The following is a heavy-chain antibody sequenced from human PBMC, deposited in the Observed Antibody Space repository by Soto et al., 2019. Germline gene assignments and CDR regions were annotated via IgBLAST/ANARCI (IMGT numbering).Heavy chain of an antibody. V-gene: IGHV4-34*01. J-gene: IGHJ4*02. D-gene: IGHD6-6*01. Sequence: SETLSLTCAVYGGSFSGYYWSWIRQPPGKGLEWIGEINHSGSTNYNPSLNSRVTISVDTSKNQFSLKLSSVTAADTAVYYCATGRGAPHSSSSSVSQYYFDYWGQGTLVTVSS. CDR3: ATGRGAPHSSSSSVSQYYFDY. CDR1: GGSFSGYY. CDR2: INHSGST.